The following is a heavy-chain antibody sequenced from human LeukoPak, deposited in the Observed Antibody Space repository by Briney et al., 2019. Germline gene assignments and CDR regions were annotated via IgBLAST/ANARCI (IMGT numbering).Heavy chain of an antibody. V-gene: IGHV4-34*01. CDR2: INHSGST. CDR1: GGSISSYY. Sequence: PSETLSLTCTVSGGSISSYYWSWIRQPPGKGLEWIGEINHSGSTNYNPSLKSRVTISVDTSKNQFSLKLSSVTAADTAVYYCARQSWIVVKSNWFDPWGQGTLVTVSS. D-gene: IGHD2-2*01. CDR3: ARQSWIVVKSNWFDP. J-gene: IGHJ5*02.